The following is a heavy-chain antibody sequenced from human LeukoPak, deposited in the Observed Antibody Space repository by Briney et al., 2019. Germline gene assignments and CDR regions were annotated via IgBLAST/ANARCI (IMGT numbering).Heavy chain of an antibody. Sequence: SGTLSLTCAVSGGSISSSNWWSWVRQPPGRGLEWIGEIYHSGSTNYNPSLKSRVTISVDKSKNQFSLKLSSATAADTAVYYCARAYCSSTSCYAGVDYWGQGTLVTVSS. CDR2: IYHSGST. D-gene: IGHD2-2*01. CDR1: GGSISSSNW. J-gene: IGHJ4*02. CDR3: ARAYCSSTSCYAGVDY. V-gene: IGHV4-4*02.